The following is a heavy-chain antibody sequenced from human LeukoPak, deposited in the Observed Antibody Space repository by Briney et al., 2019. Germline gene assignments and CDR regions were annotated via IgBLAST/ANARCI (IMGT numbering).Heavy chain of an antibody. D-gene: IGHD7-27*01. V-gene: IGHV3-48*03. CDR3: AKARKMTNWPFYFDN. CDR1: GLTFSSYE. CDR2: ISSSGNTI. J-gene: IGHJ4*02. Sequence: GGSLRLSCAVSGLTFSSYEMNWVRQAPGKGLEWVSYISSSGNTIYYADSVKGRFTISRDNAKNSLYLQMNSLRGEDTAVYYCAKARKMTNWPFYFDNWGQGTLVIVSS.